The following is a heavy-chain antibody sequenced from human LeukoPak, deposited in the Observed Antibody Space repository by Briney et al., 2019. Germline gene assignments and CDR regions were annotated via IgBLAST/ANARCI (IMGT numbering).Heavy chain of an antibody. J-gene: IGHJ4*02. CDR3: AARSIVGANFDY. Sequence: ASVKLSCKASGYTFTSYGISWVRHAPGQGLEWMGWISAYNGNTNYAQKLQGRVTMTTDTSTSTAYMELRSLRSDDTAVYYCAARSIVGANFDYWGQGTLVTVSS. CDR2: ISAYNGNT. V-gene: IGHV1-18*01. CDR1: GYTFTSYG. D-gene: IGHD1-26*01.